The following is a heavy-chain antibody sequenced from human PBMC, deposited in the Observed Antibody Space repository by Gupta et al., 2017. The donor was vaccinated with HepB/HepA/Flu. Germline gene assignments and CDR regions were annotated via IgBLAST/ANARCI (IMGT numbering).Heavy chain of an antibody. CDR1: GFTFSSYA. CDR2: ISGSGGST. D-gene: IGHD6-19*01. CDR3: AKSLYSPSQVQVAGPFDY. V-gene: IGHV3-23*01. Sequence: EVQLLESGGGLVQPGGSLRLSCAASGFTFSSYAMSWVRQAPGKGLEWVSAISGSGGSTYDADSVKGRFTISRDNSKNTLYLQMNSLRAEDTAVYYCAKSLYSPSQVQVAGPFDYWGQGTLVTVSS. J-gene: IGHJ4*02.